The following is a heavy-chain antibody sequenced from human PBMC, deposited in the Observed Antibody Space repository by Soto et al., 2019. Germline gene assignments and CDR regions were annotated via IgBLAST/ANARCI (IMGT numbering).Heavy chain of an antibody. CDR3: ARGGSYSPDFDY. CDR1: GFTFSSYA. V-gene: IGHV3-23*01. J-gene: IGHJ4*02. D-gene: IGHD1-26*01. CDR2: ISGSGGST. Sequence: GGSLRLSCAASGFTFSSYAMSWVRQAPGKGLEWVSAISGSGGSTYYADSVKGRFTISRDNAKNSLYLQMNSLRAEATAVYYWARGGSYSPDFDYWGPGTLVTVSS.